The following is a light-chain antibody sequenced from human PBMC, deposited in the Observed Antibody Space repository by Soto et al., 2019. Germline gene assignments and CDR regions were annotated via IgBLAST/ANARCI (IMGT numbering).Light chain of an antibody. CDR1: NIGSKS. Sequence: SYVLTQPPSVSVAPGKTASITCGGNNIGSKSVHWYQQKPGQAPVLVIYYHSDRPSGIPERFSGSKSGNTATLTISRVEAGDEADYYCQVWNSSSDVVFGGGTKLTVL. CDR2: YHS. CDR3: QVWNSSSDVV. V-gene: IGLV3-21*04. J-gene: IGLJ2*01.